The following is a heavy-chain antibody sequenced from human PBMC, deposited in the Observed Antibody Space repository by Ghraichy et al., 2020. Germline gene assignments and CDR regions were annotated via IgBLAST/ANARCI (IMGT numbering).Heavy chain of an antibody. CDR3: AEGGMDV. CDR2: ISYDESNK. J-gene: IGHJ6*02. Sequence: GGSLRLSCAASGFTFSSYGMHWVRQAPGKGLEWVAVISYDESNKYYADSVKGRFTISRDNSKNTLYLQMNSLRAEDTAVYYCAEGGMDVWGQGTTVTVSS. V-gene: IGHV3-30*03. CDR1: GFTFSSYG.